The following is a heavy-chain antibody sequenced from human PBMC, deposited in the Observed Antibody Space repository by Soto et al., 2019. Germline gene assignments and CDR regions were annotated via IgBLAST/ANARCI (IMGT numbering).Heavy chain of an antibody. D-gene: IGHD6-13*01. CDR2: ISAYNGNT. CDR1: GYTFTSYG. Sequence: QVQLVQSGAEVKKPGASVKVSCKASGYTFTSYGISWVRQAPGQGLEWMGWISAYNGNTNYAQQLQGGDTMTTDTSTSTAYMELRSLRSDDTAVYYCARDLPMAAAGGYYYYGMDVGGQGTTVTFAS. J-gene: IGHJ6*02. V-gene: IGHV1-18*01. CDR3: ARDLPMAAAGGYYYYGMDV.